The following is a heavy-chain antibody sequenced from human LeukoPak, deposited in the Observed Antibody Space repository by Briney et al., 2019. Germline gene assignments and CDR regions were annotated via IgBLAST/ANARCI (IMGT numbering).Heavy chain of an antibody. CDR2: MDPNNGNT. J-gene: IGHJ4*02. CDR3: ARVGYYDSSGFHY. Sequence: ASVKASCKASGYTFTSYDINWVRQATGQGLEWMGWMDPNNGNTGYTQKFQGRVTMARDTSISTAYMELSSLRSEDTAVYYCARVGYYDSSGFHYWGQGTLVTVSS. V-gene: IGHV1-8*01. D-gene: IGHD3-22*01. CDR1: GYTFTSYD.